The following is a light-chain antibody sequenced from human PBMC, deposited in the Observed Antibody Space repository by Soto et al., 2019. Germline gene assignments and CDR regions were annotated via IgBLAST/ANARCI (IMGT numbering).Light chain of an antibody. CDR1: RSNIGAGYD. CDR3: QSYDTSVSGARV. CDR2: RNH. V-gene: IGLV1-40*01. Sequence: QLVLTQPPSVSGAPGQRFTISCTGSRSNIGAGYDVHWYQQIPGTAPKLLIYRNHDRPSGVPDRFSGSKSGTSASLAITGLQAEDEADYYCQSYDTSVSGARVFGGGTKVTVL. J-gene: IGLJ3*02.